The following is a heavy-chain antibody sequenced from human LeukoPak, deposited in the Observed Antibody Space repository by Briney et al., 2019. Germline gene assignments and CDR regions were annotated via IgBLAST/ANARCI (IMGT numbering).Heavy chain of an antibody. CDR3: ARGAGWYNWNLLLYFDY. Sequence: SETLSLTCAVYGGSFSGYYWSWIRQPPGKGLEWIGEINHSGSTNYNPSLKSRVTISVDTSKNRFSLKLSSVTAADTAVYYCARGAGWYNWNLLLYFDYWGQGTLVTVSS. D-gene: IGHD1-20*01. V-gene: IGHV4-34*01. J-gene: IGHJ4*02. CDR2: INHSGST. CDR1: GGSFSGYY.